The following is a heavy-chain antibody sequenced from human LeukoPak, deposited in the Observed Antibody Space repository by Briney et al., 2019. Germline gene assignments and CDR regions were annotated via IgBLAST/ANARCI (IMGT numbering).Heavy chain of an antibody. CDR3: ARDQADYGDYVGAFDI. D-gene: IGHD4-17*01. CDR2: IYYSGST. V-gene: IGHV4-59*01. Sequence: SETLSLTCTVSGGSISSYYWSWIRQPPGKGLEWIGYIYYSGSTNYNPSLKSRVTISVDTSKNQFSLKLSSATAADTAVYYCARDQADYGDYVGAFDIWGQGTMVTVSS. CDR1: GGSISSYY. J-gene: IGHJ3*02.